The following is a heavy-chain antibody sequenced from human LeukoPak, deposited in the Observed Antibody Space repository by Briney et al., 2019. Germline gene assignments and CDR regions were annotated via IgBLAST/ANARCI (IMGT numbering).Heavy chain of an antibody. D-gene: IGHD6-6*01. V-gene: IGHV3-11*04. J-gene: IGHJ3*02. CDR3: ARVQSSSSPHDAFDI. CDR1: GFTFSDYY. Sequence: GGSLRLSCAASGFTFSDYYMSWIRQAPGKGLEWVSYISSSGSTIYYADSVKGRFTISRDNAKNSLYLQMNSLRAEDTAVYYCARVQSSSSPHDAFDIWGQGTMVTVSS. CDR2: ISSSGSTI.